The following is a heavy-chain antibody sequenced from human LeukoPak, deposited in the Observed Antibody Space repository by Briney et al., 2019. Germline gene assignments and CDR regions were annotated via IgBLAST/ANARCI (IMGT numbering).Heavy chain of an antibody. J-gene: IGHJ4*02. D-gene: IGHD3-22*01. Sequence: AGGSLRLSCAASGFTFSSYGMHWVRQAPGKGLEWVSAISGSGGSTYYADSVKGRFTISRDNSKNTLYLQMNSLRAEDTAVYYCAKDPTLYYDSSGYYNYWGQGTLVTVSS. CDR1: GFTFSSYG. CDR2: ISGSGGST. CDR3: AKDPTLYYDSSGYYNY. V-gene: IGHV3-23*01.